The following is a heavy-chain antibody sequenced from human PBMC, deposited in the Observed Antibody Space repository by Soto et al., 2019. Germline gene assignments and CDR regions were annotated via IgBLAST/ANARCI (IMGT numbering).Heavy chain of an antibody. CDR2: ISYDGSNK. V-gene: IGHV3-30*03. D-gene: IGHD5-12*01. CDR3: ALLPVATIPYFDY. CDR1: GVTFSSYG. Sequence: PWGSLRLSCTASGVTFSSYGMHWVRQAPGKGLEWVAVISYDGSNKYYADSVKGRFTISRDNSKNTLYLQMNSLRAEDTAVYYCALLPVATIPYFDYWGQGTLVTVSS. J-gene: IGHJ4*02.